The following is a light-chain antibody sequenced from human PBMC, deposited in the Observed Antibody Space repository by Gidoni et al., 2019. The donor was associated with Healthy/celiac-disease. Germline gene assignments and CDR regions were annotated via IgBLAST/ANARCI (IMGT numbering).Light chain of an antibody. Sequence: QSVLTQPPSASGTPGQRVPISCSGSSPNLGSNTVNWYQQLPGTAPKLLIYSNNQRPSGVPDRFSGSKSGTSASLAISGLQSEDEADYYCAAWDDSLNAKGVFGGGTKLTVL. CDR1: SPNLGSNT. J-gene: IGLJ3*02. V-gene: IGLV1-44*01. CDR3: AAWDDSLNAKGV. CDR2: SNN.